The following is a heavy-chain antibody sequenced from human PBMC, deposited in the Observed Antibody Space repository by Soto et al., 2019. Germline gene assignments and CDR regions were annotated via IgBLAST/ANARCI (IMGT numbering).Heavy chain of an antibody. CDR3: ADSIAAAGTLIYFDY. V-gene: IGHV4-39*01. Sequence: SETLSLTCTVSGGSISSSSYYWGWIRQPPGKGLEWIGSIYYSGSTYYNPSLKSRVTISVDTSKNQFSLKLSSVTAADTAVYYCADSIAAAGTLIYFDYWGQGTLVTVSS. D-gene: IGHD6-13*01. CDR1: GGSISSSSYY. CDR2: IYYSGST. J-gene: IGHJ4*02.